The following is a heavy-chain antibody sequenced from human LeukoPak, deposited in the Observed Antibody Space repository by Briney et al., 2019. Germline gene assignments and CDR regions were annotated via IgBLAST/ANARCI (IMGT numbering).Heavy chain of an antibody. CDR2: IYYSGST. CDR1: GGSISSSSYY. CDR3: ARQAINYDFWSGSGWFDP. Sequence: SETLSLTCIVSGGSISSSSYYWGWIRQPPGKGLEWIGSIYYSGSTYYNPSLKSRVTISVDTSKNQFSLKLSSVTAADTAVYYCARQAINYDFWSGSGWFDPWGQGTLVTVSS. D-gene: IGHD3-3*01. J-gene: IGHJ5*02. V-gene: IGHV4-39*01.